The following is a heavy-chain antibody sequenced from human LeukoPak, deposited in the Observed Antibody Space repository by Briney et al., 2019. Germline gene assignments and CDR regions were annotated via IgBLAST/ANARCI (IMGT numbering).Heavy chain of an antibody. Sequence: GGSLRLSCAASGFTFSSNYMSCVGQAPGKGLDWVSFIWSGGSTYYADSVKGRFTISRDNSKKTLYLQMNSLRAEDTAVYYCAREARTTSAAPYYYYYMDVWGKGTTVTISS. V-gene: IGHV3-53*01. D-gene: IGHD4-17*01. CDR2: IWSGGST. CDR1: GFTFSSNY. J-gene: IGHJ6*03. CDR3: AREARTTSAAPYYYYYMDV.